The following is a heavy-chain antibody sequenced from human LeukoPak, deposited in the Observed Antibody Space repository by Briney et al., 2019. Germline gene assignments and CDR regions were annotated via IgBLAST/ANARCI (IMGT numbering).Heavy chain of an antibody. Sequence: PSETLSLTCAVYGGFFSGYYWSWIRQPPGKGLEWIGEINHSGSTNYNPSLKSRVTISVDTSKNQFSLKLSSVTAADTAVYYCARRTGSYRTIDYWGQGTLVTVSS. J-gene: IGHJ4*02. CDR2: INHSGST. D-gene: IGHD3-16*02. CDR1: GGFFSGYY. CDR3: ARRTGSYRTIDY. V-gene: IGHV4-34*01.